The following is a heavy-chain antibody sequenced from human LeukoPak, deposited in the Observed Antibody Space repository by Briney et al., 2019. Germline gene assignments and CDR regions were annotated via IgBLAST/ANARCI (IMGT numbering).Heavy chain of an antibody. CDR1: GGSISSSSYY. Sequence: PSETLSLTCTVSGGSISSSSYYWGWIRQPPGKGLEWIGSIYYIGGTYYNPSLKSRVTISVDTSKNQFSLKLSSVTAADTAMFYCARHDYSNSWFDPWGQGTLVTVSS. J-gene: IGHJ5*02. CDR3: ARHDYSNSWFDP. CDR2: IYYIGGT. D-gene: IGHD4-11*01. V-gene: IGHV4-39*01.